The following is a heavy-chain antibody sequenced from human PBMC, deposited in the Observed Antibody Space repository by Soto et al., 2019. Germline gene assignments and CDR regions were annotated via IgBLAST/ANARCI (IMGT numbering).Heavy chain of an antibody. D-gene: IGHD3-22*01. CDR1: GFTFSSYG. V-gene: IGHV3-33*01. J-gene: IGHJ3*02. CDR2: IWYDGSNK. CDR3: ARGPNHSSGYYLWDI. Sequence: QVQLVESGGGVVQPGRSLRLSCAASGFTFSSYGMHWVRQAPGKGLEWVAVIWYDGSNKYYADSVKGRFTISRDNSKNTLYLQMNSLRAEDTAVYYCARGPNHSSGYYLWDIWGQGTMVTVSS.